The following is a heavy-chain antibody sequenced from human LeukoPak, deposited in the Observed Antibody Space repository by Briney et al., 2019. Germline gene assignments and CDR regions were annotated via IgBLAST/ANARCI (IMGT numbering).Heavy chain of an antibody. CDR3: ARDGVEFYNWFDP. V-gene: IGHV3-48*03. Sequence: GGSLRLSCVGSGFNFDDYAMNWVRQAPGKGLEWVSYISSSGSTIYYADSVKGRFTISRDNAKNTLYLQMNSLRAEDTAVYYCARDGVEFYNWFDPWGQGTLVTVSS. D-gene: IGHD2-21*01. CDR2: ISSSGSTI. CDR1: GFNFDDYA. J-gene: IGHJ5*02.